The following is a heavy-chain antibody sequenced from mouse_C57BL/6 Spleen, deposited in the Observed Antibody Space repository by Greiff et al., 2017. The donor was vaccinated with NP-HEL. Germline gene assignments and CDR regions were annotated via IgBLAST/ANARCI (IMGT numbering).Heavy chain of an antibody. CDR3: ARDSNYENYAMDY. V-gene: IGHV5-17*01. Sequence: DVQLQESGGGLVKPGGSLKLSCAASGFTFSDYGMHWVRQAPEKGLEWVAYISSGSSTIYYADTVKGRFTISRDNAKNTLFLQMTSLRSEDTAMYYCARDSNYENYAMDYWGQGTSVTVSS. CDR1: GFTFSDYG. D-gene: IGHD2-5*01. CDR2: ISSGSSTI. J-gene: IGHJ4*01.